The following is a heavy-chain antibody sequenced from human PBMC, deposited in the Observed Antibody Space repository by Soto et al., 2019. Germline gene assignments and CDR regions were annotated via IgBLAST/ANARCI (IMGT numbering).Heavy chain of an antibody. J-gene: IGHJ5*02. CDR3: ARGVYDSSGYYYP. CDR1: GFPSSSYE. Sequence: SGGSLRLSCAASGFPSSSYEMSWVRQAPGKGLECTSYISSTGSAISYADSVEGRFTISRDNAKNSLYLQMNNLRAEDTAVYYCARGVYDSSGYYYPWGQGTLVTVSS. D-gene: IGHD3-22*01. CDR2: ISSTGSAI. V-gene: IGHV3-48*03.